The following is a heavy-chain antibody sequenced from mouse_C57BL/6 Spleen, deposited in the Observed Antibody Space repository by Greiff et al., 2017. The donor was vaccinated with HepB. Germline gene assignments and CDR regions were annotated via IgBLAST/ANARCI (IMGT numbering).Heavy chain of an antibody. CDR2: IYPGDGDT. CDR1: GYAFSSSW. CDR3: ASPGNAMDY. V-gene: IGHV1-82*01. Sequence: QVQLQQSGPELVKPGASVKISCKASGYAFSSSWMNWVKQRPGKGLEWIGRIYPGDGDTNYNGKFKGKATLTADKSSSTAYMHLSSLASEDSAVYFCASPGNAMDYWGQGTSVTVSS. D-gene: IGHD4-1*01. J-gene: IGHJ4*01.